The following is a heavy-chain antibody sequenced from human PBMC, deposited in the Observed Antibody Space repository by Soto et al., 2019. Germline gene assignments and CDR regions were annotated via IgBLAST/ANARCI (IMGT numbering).Heavy chain of an antibody. V-gene: IGHV3-23*01. CDR3: AKGQAAAGTGYAFDI. D-gene: IGHD6-13*01. CDR2: ISGSGGST. Sequence: GGSLRLSCAASGFTFSSYAMSWVRQAPGKGLEWVSAISGSGGSTYYADSVKGRFTISRDNSKNTLYLQMNSLRAADTAVYYCAKGQAAAGTGYAFDIWGQGTMVTVSS. CDR1: GFTFSSYA. J-gene: IGHJ3*02.